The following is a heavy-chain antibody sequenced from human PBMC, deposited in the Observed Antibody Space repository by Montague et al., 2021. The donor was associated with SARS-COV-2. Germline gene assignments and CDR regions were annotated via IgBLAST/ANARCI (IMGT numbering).Heavy chain of an antibody. V-gene: IGHV3-30*04. D-gene: IGHD3-16*02. CDR3: ARDNYDYVWGSYRYIY. CDR2: ISYDGSNK. CDR1: GFTFSSYA. Sequence: SLRLSCAASGFTFSSYAMHWVRQAPGKGLGWVAVISYDGSNKYYADSVKGRFTISREMNSLRAEDTAVYYCARDNYDYVWGSYRYIYWGQGTLVTVSS. J-gene: IGHJ4*02.